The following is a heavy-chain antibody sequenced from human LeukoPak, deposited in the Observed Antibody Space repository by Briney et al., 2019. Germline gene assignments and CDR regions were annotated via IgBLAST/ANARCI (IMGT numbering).Heavy chain of an antibody. CDR2: INDSGST. J-gene: IGHJ6*03. CDR3: ARAHSSSEYYFYYYMDV. Sequence: SETLSLTCAVYGGSFSGYYWSWLRQPPGKGLEWVGEINDSGSTNYNPSLKSRVTISVDTSKNQFSLKLSSVTAADTAVYYCARAHSSSEYYFYYYMDVWGKGTTVTVSS. D-gene: IGHD6-6*01. CDR1: GGSFSGYY. V-gene: IGHV4-34*01.